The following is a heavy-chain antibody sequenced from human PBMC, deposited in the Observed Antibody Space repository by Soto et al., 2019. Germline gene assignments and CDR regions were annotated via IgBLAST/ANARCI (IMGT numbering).Heavy chain of an antibody. CDR3: AKRRVGVAPEN. D-gene: IGHD2-15*01. V-gene: IGHV1-69*02. J-gene: IGHJ4*02. CDR1: GGTFSSDT. CDR2: IIPILGIA. Sequence: SVKGSCKASGGTFSSDTISWGRQAPGQGLEWMGRIIPILGIANYAQKFQGRVTITADKSTSTAYMELSSLRSEDTAVYYCAKRRVGVAPENWGQGTLVTVSS.